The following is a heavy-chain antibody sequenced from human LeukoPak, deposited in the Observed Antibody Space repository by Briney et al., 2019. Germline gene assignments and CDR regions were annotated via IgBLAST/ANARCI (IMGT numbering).Heavy chain of an antibody. CDR1: GYTFTNYY. CDR3: ARDSRSVVYDY. V-gene: IGHV1-2*02. D-gene: IGHD4-23*01. Sequence: AXVKVSCKTSGYTFTNYYIHWVRQAPGQGLEWMGWIDPHSEGTKYAQKFQGRVTMTRDTSISTAYMELSRLRSDDTAVYYCARDSRSVVYDYWGQGTLVTVSS. J-gene: IGHJ4*02. CDR2: IDPHSEGT.